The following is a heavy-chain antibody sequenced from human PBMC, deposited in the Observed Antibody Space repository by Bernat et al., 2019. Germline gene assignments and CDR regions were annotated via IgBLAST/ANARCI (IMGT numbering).Heavy chain of an antibody. V-gene: IGHV3-23*01. J-gene: IGHJ4*02. CDR2: ILRDGVTT. CDR1: GFTFSTYA. Sequence: EVQLLESGGGLVQPGGSLRLSCAASGFTFSTYAMSWLRQAPGEGLEWVSTILRDGVTTDYADSVKGRFTISRDNSKNTLYLQMNSLRAEDTAVYYCARDADGFITGTSEYWGQGTLVTVSS. CDR3: ARDADGFITGTSEY. D-gene: IGHD1-7*01.